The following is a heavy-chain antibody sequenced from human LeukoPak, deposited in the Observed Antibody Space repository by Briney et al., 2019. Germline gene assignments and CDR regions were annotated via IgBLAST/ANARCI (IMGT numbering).Heavy chain of an antibody. J-gene: IGHJ5*02. CDR1: GFTFDDYG. CDR3: ARDGGNIYNWFDP. D-gene: IGHD2/OR15-2a*01. V-gene: IGHV3-20*04. CDR2: INWNGGST. Sequence: GGSLRLSCAASGFTFDDYGMSWVPQAPGKGLEWVSGINWNGGSTGYADSVKARFTISRDNAKNSLYLQMNSLRAEDTALYYCARDGGNIYNWFDPWGQGTLVTVSS.